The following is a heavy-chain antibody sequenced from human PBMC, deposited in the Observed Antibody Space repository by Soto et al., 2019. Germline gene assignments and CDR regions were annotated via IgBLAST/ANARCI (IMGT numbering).Heavy chain of an antibody. CDR2: IIPIFGTA. J-gene: IGHJ4*02. CDR3: ARVNSLGFGEFAQAPFDY. CDR1: RGTLRSYA. Sequence: AVKAPCNASRGTLRSYARGSVRQTPEQGLESQGGIIPIFGTANYAQKLQGRYTGTADESTGTAYMELSSLGSEDTALYYCARVNSLGFGEFAQAPFDYWGQGTLVYVS. D-gene: IGHD3-10*01. V-gene: IGHV1-69*13.